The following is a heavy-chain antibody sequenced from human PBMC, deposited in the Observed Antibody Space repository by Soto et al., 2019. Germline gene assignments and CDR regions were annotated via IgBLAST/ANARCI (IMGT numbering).Heavy chain of an antibody. V-gene: IGHV5-51*01. D-gene: IGHD3-3*02. CDR1: GYKFGSAW. J-gene: IGHJ4*02. CDR3: ARQLSHICDS. Sequence: PKISCKGVGYKFGSAWIGWVRQMPGKGLEWMGIIKPGTSDIRYSPSCRGHVTISADEAVSTAYLQWSSLKASDTAMYYCARQLSHICDSWGQGTLVIVSS. CDR2: IKPGTSDI.